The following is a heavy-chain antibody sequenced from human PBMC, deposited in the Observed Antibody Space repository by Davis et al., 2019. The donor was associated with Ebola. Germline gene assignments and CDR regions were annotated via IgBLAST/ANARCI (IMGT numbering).Heavy chain of an antibody. CDR1: GFTFSSYG. D-gene: IGHD3-3*01. CDR3: ATYHTIFAMAHYYGMDV. J-gene: IGHJ6*02. Sequence: GESLKSDCAAYGFTFSSYGMHWVSQAPGKGLEWVAVIWYDGSNKYYADSVKGRFTISRDNSKNTLYLQMNSLRAEDTAVYYCATYHTIFAMAHYYGMDVWRQVTTVTVSS. CDR2: IWYDGSNK. V-gene: IGHV3-33*01.